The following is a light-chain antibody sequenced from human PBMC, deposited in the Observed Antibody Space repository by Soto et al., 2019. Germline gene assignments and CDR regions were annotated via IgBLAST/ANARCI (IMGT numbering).Light chain of an antibody. Sequence: EIGRAHYLATLSVSRGEGATLCSSSSQSVSSKLAWYQQKPGQAPRLLIYDSSNRATGIPARFSGSGSGTDFTLTISSLEPEDFAVYDCQQRSNWPPITFGQGTRLEI. CDR1: QSVSSK. CDR3: QQRSNWPPIT. J-gene: IGKJ5*01. V-gene: IGKV3-11*01. CDR2: DSS.